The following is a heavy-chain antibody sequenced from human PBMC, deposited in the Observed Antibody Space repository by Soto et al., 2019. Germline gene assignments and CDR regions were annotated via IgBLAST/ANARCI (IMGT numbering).Heavy chain of an antibody. J-gene: IGHJ5*02. CDR3: AREAPRDLSWFDP. Sequence: EVQLVESGGGLVQPGGSLRLSCAASGFTFSSYSMNWVRQAPGKGLEWVSYISSSSSTIYYADSVKGRFTISRDNAKKSLFLQMNSLRDEDTAVYYCAREAPRDLSWFDPWGQGTLVTVSS. CDR1: GFTFSSYS. V-gene: IGHV3-48*02. CDR2: ISSSSSTI.